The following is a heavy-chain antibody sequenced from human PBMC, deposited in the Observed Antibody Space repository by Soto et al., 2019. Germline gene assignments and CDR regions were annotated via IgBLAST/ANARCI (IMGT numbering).Heavy chain of an antibody. CDR3: ARDQAHYDFWSGYYRSYWYFDL. D-gene: IGHD3-3*01. Sequence: QVQLQESGPGLVKPSETLSRTCTVSGGSISSYYWSWIRQRPGKGLEWIGYIYYSGSTNYNPSLKSRVTISVDTSKNQFSLKLSSVTAADTAVYYCARDQAHYDFWSGYYRSYWYFDLWGRGTLVTVSS. CDR1: GGSISSYY. CDR2: IYYSGST. J-gene: IGHJ2*01. V-gene: IGHV4-59*01.